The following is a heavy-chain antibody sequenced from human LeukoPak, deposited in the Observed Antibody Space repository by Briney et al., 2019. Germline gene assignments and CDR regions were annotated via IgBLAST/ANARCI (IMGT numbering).Heavy chain of an antibody. CDR2: ISSSSNTI. CDR3: ARRGDYFDY. J-gene: IGHJ4*02. Sequence: PGGSLRLSCAASGFTFGTYAMSWVRQAPGKGLEGVSYISSSSNTIYYADSVKGRFTISRDNAKNSLYLRMNSLRDEDTAVYYCARRGDYFDYWGQGTLVTVSS. CDR1: GFTFGTYA. V-gene: IGHV3-48*02.